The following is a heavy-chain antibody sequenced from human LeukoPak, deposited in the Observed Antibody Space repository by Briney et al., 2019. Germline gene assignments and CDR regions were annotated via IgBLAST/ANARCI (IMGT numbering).Heavy chain of an antibody. CDR3: AKNQWELLC. CDR2: VSSGGNT. J-gene: IGHJ4*02. D-gene: IGHD1-26*01. Sequence: PGGSLRLSCVASGFTFSTYGMSWVRQAPEKGLEWVSGVSSGGNTYYADSVKGGFTISRDNSKNTLFLQMNSLRAEDTAVYYWAKNQWELLCGGRESLATVPS. V-gene: IGHV3-23*01. CDR1: GFTFSTYG.